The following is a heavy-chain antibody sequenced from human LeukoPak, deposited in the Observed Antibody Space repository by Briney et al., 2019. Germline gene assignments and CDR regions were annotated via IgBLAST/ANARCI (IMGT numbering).Heavy chain of an antibody. Sequence: HSGGSLRLSCAASGFTFSSYAMHWVRQAPGKGLEYVSAISSNGGSTYYANSVKGRFTISRDNSKNTLYLQMGSLRAEDMAVCYCARDSHYGGNPKGPYFDYWGQGTLITVSS. D-gene: IGHD4-23*01. CDR3: ARDSHYGGNPKGPYFDY. CDR2: ISSNGGST. J-gene: IGHJ4*02. CDR1: GFTFSSYA. V-gene: IGHV3-64*01.